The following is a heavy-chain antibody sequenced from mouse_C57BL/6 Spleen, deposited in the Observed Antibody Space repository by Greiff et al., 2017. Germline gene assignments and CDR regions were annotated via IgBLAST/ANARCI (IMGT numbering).Heavy chain of an antibody. CDR1: GFTFSDYG. D-gene: IGHD1-1*01. Sequence: EVMLVESGGGLVKPGGSLKLSCAASGFTFSDYGMHWVRQAPEKGLEWVAYISSGSSTIYYADTVKGRFTISRDNAKNTLFLQMTSLRSEDTAMYYCARESSSYAMDYWGQGTSVTVSS. J-gene: IGHJ4*01. CDR3: ARESSSYAMDY. CDR2: ISSGSSTI. V-gene: IGHV5-17*01.